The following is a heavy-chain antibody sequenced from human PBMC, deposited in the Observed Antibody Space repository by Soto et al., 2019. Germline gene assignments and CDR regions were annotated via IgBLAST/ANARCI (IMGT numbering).Heavy chain of an antibody. J-gene: IGHJ3*02. V-gene: IGHV4-59*01. D-gene: IGHD6-19*01. Sequence: SETLSLTCTVSGGSISSYYWSWIRQPPGKGLEWIGYFYYSGSTNYNPSLKSRVTISVDTSKNQFSLKLSSVTAADTAVYYCARQQWLVLNAFDIWGQGTMVTVSS. CDR2: FYYSGST. CDR3: ARQQWLVLNAFDI. CDR1: GGSISSYY.